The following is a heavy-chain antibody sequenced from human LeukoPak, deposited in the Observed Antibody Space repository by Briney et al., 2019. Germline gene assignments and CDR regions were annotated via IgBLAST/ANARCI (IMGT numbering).Heavy chain of an antibody. CDR2: IKQDGSEK. Sequence: TGGSLRLSCAPSGFTFSSYWMSWVRQAPGKGLEWVANIKQDGSEKYYVDSVKGRFTISRDNAKNSLHLQMNSLRAEDTAVYYCARKAYGLDVWGKGTTVTVSS. CDR1: GFTFSSYW. J-gene: IGHJ6*04. V-gene: IGHV3-7*03. CDR3: ARKAYGLDV.